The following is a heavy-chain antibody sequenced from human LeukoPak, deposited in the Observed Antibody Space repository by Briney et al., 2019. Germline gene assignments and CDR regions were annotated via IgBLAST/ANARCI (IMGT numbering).Heavy chain of an antibody. D-gene: IGHD3-3*01. J-gene: IGHJ3*02. Sequence: GGTLRLSCAASGFTFSSYAMNWVRQAPGRGLEWVSAISGGGGSTYYADSVKGRFTISRDNSKNTLYLQMNSLRAEDTAVYYCAKPARSDAFDIWGQGTMVTVSS. CDR3: AKPARSDAFDI. V-gene: IGHV3-23*01. CDR2: ISGGGGST. CDR1: GFTFSSYA.